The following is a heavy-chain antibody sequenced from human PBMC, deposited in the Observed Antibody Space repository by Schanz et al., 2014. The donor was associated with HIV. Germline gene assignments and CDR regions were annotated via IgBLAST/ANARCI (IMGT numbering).Heavy chain of an antibody. CDR3: ARGRVFGGATTRWFDP. CDR1: GFTFSSYG. V-gene: IGHV3-33*01. J-gene: IGHJ5*02. CDR2: IWYDGSNR. D-gene: IGHD1-26*01. Sequence: QVHLVESGGGVVQPGTSLRLSCAASGFTFSSYGMHWVRQAPGKGLEWVAVIWYDGSNRDYADSVKGRFTISRDNSKNTLYLQLNSLRAEDTAMYYCARGRVFGGATTRWFDPWGQGTLVTVSS.